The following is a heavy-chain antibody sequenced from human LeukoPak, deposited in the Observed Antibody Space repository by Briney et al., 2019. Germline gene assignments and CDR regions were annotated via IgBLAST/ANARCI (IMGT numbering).Heavy chain of an antibody. D-gene: IGHD3-22*01. Sequence: SETLSLTCGVSGGSISGSSFYWGWIRQPPGNGLEWIGSMYYYGSTYYNPSLKSRLTISVDTSKNQFSLKLSSVTAADTAVYYCASRSDDSSLYYFDYWGQGTLVTVSS. CDR2: MYYYGST. J-gene: IGHJ4*02. CDR1: GGSISGSSFY. CDR3: ASRSDDSSLYYFDY. V-gene: IGHV4-39*01.